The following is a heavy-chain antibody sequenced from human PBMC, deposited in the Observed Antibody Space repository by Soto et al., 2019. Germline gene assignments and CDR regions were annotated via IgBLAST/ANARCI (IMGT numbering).Heavy chain of an antibody. CDR3: ARGWAAAGPFDY. D-gene: IGHD6-13*01. CDR2: ISAYNGNT. J-gene: IGHJ4*02. Sequence: QVQLVQSGAEVKKPGASVKVSCKASGYTFTSYGISWVRQAPGQGLEWMGWISAYNGNTNYAQKLQGRVTMTTDTSPSTANMGLGSVRTDDTAVYSCARGWAAAGPFDYWGQGTLVTVSS. CDR1: GYTFTSYG. V-gene: IGHV1-18*01.